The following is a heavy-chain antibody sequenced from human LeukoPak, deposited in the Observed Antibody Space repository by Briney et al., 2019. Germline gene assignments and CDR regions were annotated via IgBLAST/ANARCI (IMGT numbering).Heavy chain of an antibody. Sequence: PGGSLRLSCAVSGFSVSAHYMSWVRQAPGKGLECVSFLYTGGDTYYADSVKGRFTISRDNSKNTLYLQMNGLRAEDTAVYYCAKDQGVQYYYDSSGKENDYWGQGTLVTVSS. CDR2: LYTGGDT. CDR1: GFSVSAHY. CDR3: AKDQGVQYYYDSSGKENDY. J-gene: IGHJ4*02. V-gene: IGHV3-53*05. D-gene: IGHD3-22*01.